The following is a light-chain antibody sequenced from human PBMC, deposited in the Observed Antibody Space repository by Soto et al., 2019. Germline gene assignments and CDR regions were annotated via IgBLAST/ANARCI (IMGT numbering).Light chain of an antibody. V-gene: IGLV2-14*01. J-gene: IGLJ1*01. CDR3: STYASCSPFLHV. CDR2: DVS. Sequence: QSALTQPASVSGSPGRSITISCTGTSSDVGGYNYVSWYQQHPGKAPKLMIYDVSNRPSGVSNRFSGSKSGNTASLTISRLQAEDESDNYCSTYASCSPFLHVFGPRTNVT. CDR1: SSDVGGYNY.